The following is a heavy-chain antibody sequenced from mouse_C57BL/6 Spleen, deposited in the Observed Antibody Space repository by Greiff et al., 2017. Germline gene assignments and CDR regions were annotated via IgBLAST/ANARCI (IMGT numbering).Heavy chain of an antibody. Sequence: QVQLQQSGAELVRPGASVTLSCKASGYTFTDYEMHWVKQTPVHGLEWIGAIDPETGGTAYNQKFKGKAILTADKSSSTAYMELRSLTSEDSAVYYCTRKRYYYDSRCAMDYWGQGTSVTVSS. J-gene: IGHJ4*01. V-gene: IGHV1-15*01. CDR3: TRKRYYYDSRCAMDY. CDR2: IDPETGGT. CDR1: GYTFTDYE. D-gene: IGHD1-1*01.